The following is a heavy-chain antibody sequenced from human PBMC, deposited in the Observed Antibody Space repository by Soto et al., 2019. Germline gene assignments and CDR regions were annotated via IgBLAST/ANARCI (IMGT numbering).Heavy chain of an antibody. Sequence: ASVKVSCKASGYTFTSYGISWVRQAPGQGLEWMGWISAYNGNTNYAQKLQGRVTMTTDTSTSTAYMELRSLRSDDTAVYYCGRDFSLTVTPLFDFGGRGTRSPVS. V-gene: IGHV1-18*01. D-gene: IGHD4-17*01. CDR3: GRDFSLTVTPLFDF. CDR2: ISAYNGNT. J-gene: IGHJ4*02. CDR1: GYTFTSYG.